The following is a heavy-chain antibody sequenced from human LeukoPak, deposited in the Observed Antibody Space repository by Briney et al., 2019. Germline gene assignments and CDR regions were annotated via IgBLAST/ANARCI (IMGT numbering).Heavy chain of an antibody. J-gene: IGHJ4*02. CDR2: IKPDGSEK. CDR3: ARGARL. CDR1: GFTFRSHW. Sequence: PGGSLRLSCVGSGFTFRSHWMTGVRQAPGKGLECVANIKPDGSEKFHVDSVKGRFTISRDNAKDSLFLQMNSLRVEDTAVYYCARGARLWGQGTLVTVSS. V-gene: IGHV3-7*01.